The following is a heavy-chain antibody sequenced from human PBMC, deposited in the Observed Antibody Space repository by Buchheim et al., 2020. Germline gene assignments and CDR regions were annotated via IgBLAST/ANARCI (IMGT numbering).Heavy chain of an antibody. J-gene: IGHJ4*02. Sequence: QVQLQQWGAGLLKPSETLSLTCAVYGGSFSGYYWSWIRQPPGKGLEWIGEINHSGSTNYNPSLKRRVTMSVDTSKNQFSLQLSSVTAADTAVYYCAREGTSRYLFDYWGQGTL. CDR1: GGSFSGYY. D-gene: IGHD1-14*01. V-gene: IGHV4-34*01. CDR2: INHSGST. CDR3: AREGTSRYLFDY.